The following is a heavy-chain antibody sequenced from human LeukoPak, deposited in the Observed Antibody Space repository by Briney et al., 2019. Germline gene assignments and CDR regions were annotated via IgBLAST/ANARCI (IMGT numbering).Heavy chain of an antibody. CDR2: IYYSGST. J-gene: IGHJ3*02. CDR1: GGSISSSSYY. CDR3: ARRDSGSNYDAFDI. Sequence: SETLSLTCTVSGGSISSSSYYWGWICQPPGKGLEWIGSIYYSGSTYYNPSLKSRVTISVDTSKNQFSLKLSSVTAADTAVYYCARRDSGSNYDAFDIWGQGTMVTVSS. D-gene: IGHD1-26*01. V-gene: IGHV4-39*01.